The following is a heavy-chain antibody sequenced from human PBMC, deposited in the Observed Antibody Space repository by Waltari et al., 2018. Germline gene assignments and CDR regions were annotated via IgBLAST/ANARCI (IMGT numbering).Heavy chain of an antibody. CDR2: IWYDGSNK. Sequence: VQLVESGGGLIQPGGSLRLSCAASGFTFSSYGMHWVRQAPGKGLEWVAVIWYDGSNKYYADSVKGRFTISRDNSKNTLYLQMNSLRAEDTAVYYCARDSYSSSSGIDYWGQGTLVTVSS. J-gene: IGHJ4*02. D-gene: IGHD6-6*01. CDR3: ARDSYSSSSGIDY. CDR1: GFTFSSYG. V-gene: IGHV3-33*08.